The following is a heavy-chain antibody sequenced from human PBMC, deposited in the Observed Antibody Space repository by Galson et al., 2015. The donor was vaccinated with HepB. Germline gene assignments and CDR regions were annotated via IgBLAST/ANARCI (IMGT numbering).Heavy chain of an antibody. CDR2: ISAYNGNT. CDR1: GYTFTSYG. D-gene: IGHD1-26*01. V-gene: IGHV1-18*01. CDR3: ARSSIVGAQGAFDI. Sequence: SVKVSCKASGYTFTSYGISWVRQAPGQGLEWMGWISAYNGNTNYAQKLQDRVTITRDRSMSTAYMELSSLRSEDTAMYYYARSSIVGAQGAFDIWGQGTMVTVSS. J-gene: IGHJ3*02.